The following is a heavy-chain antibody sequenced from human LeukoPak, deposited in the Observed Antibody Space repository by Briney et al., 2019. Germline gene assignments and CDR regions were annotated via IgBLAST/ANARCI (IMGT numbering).Heavy chain of an antibody. CDR2: ISSSSSYI. CDR1: GFTFSSYS. D-gene: IGHD1-7*01. V-gene: IGHV3-21*01. J-gene: IGHJ4*02. CDR3: ARGQNWNYWPFDY. Sequence: KPGGSLRLSCAATGFTFSSYSMNWVRQGPGKGLEWVSSISSSSSYIYYADSVKGRFTISRDNAKNSLYLQMNSLRAEDTAVYYCARGQNWNYWPFDYWGQGTLVTVSS.